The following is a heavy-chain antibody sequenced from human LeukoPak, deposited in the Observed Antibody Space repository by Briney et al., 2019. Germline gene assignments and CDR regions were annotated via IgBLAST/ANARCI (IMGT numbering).Heavy chain of an antibody. Sequence: SETLSLTCTVSGGSISSYYWSWIRQPPGKGLEWIGYIYYSGSTNYNPSLKSRVTISVDTSKNQFSLKLSSVTAADTAVYYCARGRYYDFWSGYVFDPWGQGTLVTVSS. J-gene: IGHJ5*02. D-gene: IGHD3-3*01. CDR3: ARGRYYDFWSGYVFDP. V-gene: IGHV4-59*01. CDR2: IYYSGST. CDR1: GGSISSYY.